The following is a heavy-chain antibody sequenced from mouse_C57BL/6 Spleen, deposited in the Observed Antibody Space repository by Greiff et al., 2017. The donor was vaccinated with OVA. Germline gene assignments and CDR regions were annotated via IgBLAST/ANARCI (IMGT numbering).Heavy chain of an antibody. CDR3: ARRNYYGSSYWYFDV. CDR1: GYTFTDYY. D-gene: IGHD1-1*01. Sequence: EVQLQQSGPELVKPGASVKISCKASGYTFTDYYMNWVKQSHGKSLEWIGDINPNNGGTSYTQKFKGKATLTVDKSSSTAYMELRSLTSEDSAVYYWARRNYYGSSYWYFDVWGTGTTVTVSS. CDR2: INPNNGGT. V-gene: IGHV1-26*01. J-gene: IGHJ1*03.